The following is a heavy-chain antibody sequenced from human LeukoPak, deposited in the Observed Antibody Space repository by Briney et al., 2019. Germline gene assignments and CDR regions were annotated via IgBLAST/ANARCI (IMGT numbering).Heavy chain of an antibody. CDR2: ISYDGGNK. CDR3: ANGDLIQLWSFDY. Sequence: GRSLRLSCAASGFTFSSYGMHWVRQAPGKGLEWVAVISYDGGNKYYADSVKGRFTISRDNSKNTLYLQMNSLRAEDTAVYYCANGDLIQLWSFDYWGQGTLVTVSS. D-gene: IGHD5-18*01. V-gene: IGHV3-30*18. CDR1: GFTFSSYG. J-gene: IGHJ4*02.